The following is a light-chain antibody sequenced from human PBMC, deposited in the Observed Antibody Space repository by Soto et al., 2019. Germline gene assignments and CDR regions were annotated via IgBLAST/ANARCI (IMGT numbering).Light chain of an antibody. CDR1: SSDVGRYDF. Sequence: QSVLAQPASVSGSPGQSITISCTGTSSDVGRYDFVSWFQQHPGKAPKLMIYDVSIRPSGVSDHFSGSKSGNTASLTISGLQAEDEADYYCRSYTTSRTFVCGTGPKVTVL. CDR2: DVS. J-gene: IGLJ1*01. V-gene: IGLV2-14*01. CDR3: RSYTTSRTFV.